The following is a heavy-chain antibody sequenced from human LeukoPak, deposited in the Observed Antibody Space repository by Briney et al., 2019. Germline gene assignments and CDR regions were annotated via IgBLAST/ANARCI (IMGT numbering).Heavy chain of an antibody. J-gene: IGHJ6*03. CDR2: INHSGST. D-gene: IGHD2-2*01. V-gene: IGHV4-34*01. CDR3: ASRNRFTAAKSTYYYMDV. Sequence: SETLSLTCAVYGGSFSGYYWSWMRQPPGKGLEWIGEINHSGSTNYNPSLKSRVTISVDTSKNQFSLKLSSVTAADSAVYYCASRNRFTAAKSTYYYMDVWGKGTTVTVSS. CDR1: GGSFSGYY.